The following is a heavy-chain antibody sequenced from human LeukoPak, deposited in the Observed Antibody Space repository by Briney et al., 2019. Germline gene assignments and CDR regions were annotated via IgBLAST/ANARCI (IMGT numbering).Heavy chain of an antibody. J-gene: IGHJ4*02. CDR1: GFTFSSYE. V-gene: IGHV3-48*03. CDR2: ISSSGSTI. CDR3: ARSDAYSGYVVYFDY. Sequence: PGGSLRLSCAASGFTFSSYEMNWVRQAPGKGLEWVSYISSSGSTIYYADSVKGRFTISRDNAKNSLYLQMNSLRAEDTAVYYCARSDAYSGYVVYFDYWGQGTLVTVSS. D-gene: IGHD5-12*01.